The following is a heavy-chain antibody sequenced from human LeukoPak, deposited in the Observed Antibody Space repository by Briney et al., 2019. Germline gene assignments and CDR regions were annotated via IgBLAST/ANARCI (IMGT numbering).Heavy chain of an antibody. D-gene: IGHD2-15*01. CDR3: ARAEYCSGGSCSTHPYFDY. V-gene: IGHV3-48*03. CDR2: ISSSGSTI. CDR1: GFTFSSYE. J-gene: IGHJ4*02. Sequence: PGGSLRLSCAASGFTFSSYEMNWVRQAPGKGLEWVSYISSSGSTIYYADSVKGRFTISRDNAKNSLYLQMNSLRAEDTAVYYCARAEYCSGGSCSTHPYFDYWGQGTLVTVSS.